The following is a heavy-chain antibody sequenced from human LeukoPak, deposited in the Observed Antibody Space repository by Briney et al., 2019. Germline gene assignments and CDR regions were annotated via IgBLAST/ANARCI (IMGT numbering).Heavy chain of an antibody. Sequence: ASVKVSCKASGYTFTGYYMHWVRQAPGQGLEWMGWIDPNSGGTNYAQKFQGRVTMTRDTSISTAYMVLDRLRSDDTAVYYCAREYYYGSGNYYNRIDYWGQGTLVTVSS. J-gene: IGHJ4*02. CDR3: AREYYYGSGNYYNRIDY. V-gene: IGHV1-2*02. D-gene: IGHD3-10*01. CDR2: IDPNSGGT. CDR1: GYTFTGYY.